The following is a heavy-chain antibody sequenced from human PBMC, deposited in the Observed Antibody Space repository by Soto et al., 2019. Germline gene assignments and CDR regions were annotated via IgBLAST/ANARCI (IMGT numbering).Heavy chain of an antibody. Sequence: EVQLVESGGGLVQPGGSLRLSCAVSGLSFSDYAMVWVRQAPGKGLEFISYITHTGGNTYYADSVRGRFTTSRDNARNSLFLQMNRLREEDTAVYYCARDLWSGYCDYFDYWGQGTLVTVSS. CDR3: ARDLWSGYCDYFDY. V-gene: IGHV3-48*02. CDR1: GLSFSDYA. D-gene: IGHD3-3*01. J-gene: IGHJ4*02. CDR2: ITHTGGNT.